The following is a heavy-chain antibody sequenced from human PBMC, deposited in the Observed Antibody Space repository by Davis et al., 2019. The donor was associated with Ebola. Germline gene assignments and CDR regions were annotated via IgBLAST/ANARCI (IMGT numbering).Heavy chain of an antibody. V-gene: IGHV4-34*01. D-gene: IGHD3-22*01. Sequence: GSLRLSCAVYGGSISGHYWSWIRQPPGKGLEWIGEINHSGSTNYNPSLKSRVTISVDTSKNQFSLKLCSVTAADTAVYYCARAVYDSSGYRLDYWGQGTLVTVSS. CDR3: ARAVYDSSGYRLDY. J-gene: IGHJ4*02. CDR1: GGSISGHY. CDR2: INHSGST.